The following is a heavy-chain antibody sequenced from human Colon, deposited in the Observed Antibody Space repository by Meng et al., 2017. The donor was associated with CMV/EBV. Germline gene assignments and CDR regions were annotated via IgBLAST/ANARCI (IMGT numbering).Heavy chain of an antibody. V-gene: IGHV3-21*01. CDR2: KSGGSTYI. CDR3: ARDSLVGYIGSCSGDSWYFDY. Sequence: NGVGQARGRGLAGDSSKSGGSTYIGYADTMRGRFTNSRDNAKDALYLKMNSLRADGADVYYCARDSLVGYIGSCSGDSWYFDYWGQGTLVTVSS. D-gene: IGHD2-15*01. J-gene: IGHJ4*02.